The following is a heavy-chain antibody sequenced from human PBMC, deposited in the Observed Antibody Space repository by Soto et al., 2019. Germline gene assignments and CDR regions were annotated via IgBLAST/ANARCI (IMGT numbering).Heavy chain of an antibody. CDR1: GFTVSSNY. J-gene: IGHJ6*02. Sequence: PGGSLRLSCAASGFTVSSNYMSWVRQAPGKGLEWVSVIYSGGSTYYADSVKGRFTISRDNSKNTLYLQMNSLRAEDTAVYYCARDLLELQDGYYYGMDVWGQGTTVTVSS. CDR2: IYSGGST. D-gene: IGHD1-7*01. CDR3: ARDLLELQDGYYYGMDV. V-gene: IGHV3-53*01.